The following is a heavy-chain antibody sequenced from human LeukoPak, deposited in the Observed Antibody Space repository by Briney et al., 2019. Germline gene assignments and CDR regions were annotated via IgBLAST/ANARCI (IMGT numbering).Heavy chain of an antibody. Sequence: GGSLRLSCAASGFSISSSAMNWVRQAPGKGLEWVSSINNVASHIYYAGSVRGRFTISRDNAKNSLYLQMNSLRAEDTAVYYCARGSMCGGDCYSTDIDYWGQGTLVTVSS. CDR2: INNVASHI. J-gene: IGHJ4*02. CDR1: GFSISSSA. V-gene: IGHV3-21*01. D-gene: IGHD2-21*02. CDR3: ARGSMCGGDCYSTDIDY.